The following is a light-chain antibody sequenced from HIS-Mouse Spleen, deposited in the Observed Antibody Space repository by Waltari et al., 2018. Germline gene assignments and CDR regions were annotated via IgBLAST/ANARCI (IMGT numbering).Light chain of an antibody. V-gene: IGLV3-21*03. CDR3: QVWDSSSDHVV. CDR1: NIGSKS. J-gene: IGLJ2*01. Sequence: SYVLTQPPSVSVAPGKTARITCGGNNIGSKSVHWYQQKPGQAPVLVVYDDSDRPPGIPERCSGSNSGNTATLTSSRVEAGDEADYYCQVWDSSSDHVVFGGGTKLTVL. CDR2: DDS.